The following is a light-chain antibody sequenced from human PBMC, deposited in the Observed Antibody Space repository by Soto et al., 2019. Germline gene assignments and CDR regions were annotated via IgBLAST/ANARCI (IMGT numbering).Light chain of an antibody. CDR3: QQYGSSPPWT. CDR1: QSVSSSY. CDR2: GAS. J-gene: IGKJ1*01. Sequence: EIGLPQSPGTLFLSPGERATLSCRASQSVSSSYLAWYQQKPGQAPRLLIYGASSRATGIPDRFSGSGSGTDFTLTISRLEPEDFAVYYCQQYGSSPPWTFGQGTKVDIK. V-gene: IGKV3-20*01.